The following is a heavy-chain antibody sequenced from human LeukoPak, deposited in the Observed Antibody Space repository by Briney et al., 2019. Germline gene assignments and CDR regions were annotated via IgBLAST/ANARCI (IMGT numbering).Heavy chain of an antibody. V-gene: IGHV1-18*01. Sequence: ASVKVSCKASGYTFTSYGISWVRQAPGQGLEWMGWISAYNGNTNYAQKLQGRVTMTTDTSTSTAYMELRSLRSDDTAVYYCARDKNCSGGSRSDAFDIWGQGAMVTVSS. CDR1: GYTFTSYG. CDR3: ARDKNCSGGSRSDAFDI. D-gene: IGHD2-15*01. J-gene: IGHJ3*02. CDR2: ISAYNGNT.